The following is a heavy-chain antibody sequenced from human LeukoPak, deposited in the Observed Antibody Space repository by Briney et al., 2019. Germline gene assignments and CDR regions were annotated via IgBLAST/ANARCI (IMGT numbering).Heavy chain of an antibody. J-gene: IGHJ3*02. V-gene: IGHV3-9*01. CDR2: ISWNSGSI. CDR3: AKSYDYVWGSYRNDAFDI. D-gene: IGHD3-16*02. CDR1: GFTFDDYA. Sequence: PGGSLRLSCAASGFTFDDYAMHWVRQAPGKGLEWVSGISWNSGSIGYADSVKGRFTISRDNAKNSLYLQMNSLRAEDTALYYCAKSYDYVWGSYRNDAFDIWGQGTMVTVSS.